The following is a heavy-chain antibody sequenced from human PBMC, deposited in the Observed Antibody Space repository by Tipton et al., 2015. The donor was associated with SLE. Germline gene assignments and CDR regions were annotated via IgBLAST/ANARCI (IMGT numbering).Heavy chain of an antibody. CDR1: GYTFTGYY. D-gene: IGHD3-3*01. V-gene: IGHV1-2*06. Sequence: QSGAEVKKPGASVKVSCKASGYTFTGYYMHWVRQAPGQGLEWMGRINPNSGGTNYAQKFQGRVTMTRDTSINTAYMELSRLRSDDTAVYYCARDRYLYYDFWSGYDYWGQGTLVTVSS. CDR3: ARDRYLYYDFWSGYDY. CDR2: INPNSGGT. J-gene: IGHJ4*02.